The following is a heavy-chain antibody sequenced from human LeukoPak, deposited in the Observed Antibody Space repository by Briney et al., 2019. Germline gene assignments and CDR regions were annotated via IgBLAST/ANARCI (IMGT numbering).Heavy chain of an antibody. CDR2: IKQDGSEK. V-gene: IGHV3-7*01. J-gene: IGHJ4*02. CDR1: GFTFSNYW. Sequence: PGGSLRLSCAASGFTFSNYWMCWVRQAPGKGLEWVANIKQDGSEKYYVDSMKGRFTISRDNAKNSLYLQMDSLRAEDTAVYYCARQNWGYFDYWGQGTLVSVSS. CDR3: ARQNWGYFDY. D-gene: IGHD7-27*01.